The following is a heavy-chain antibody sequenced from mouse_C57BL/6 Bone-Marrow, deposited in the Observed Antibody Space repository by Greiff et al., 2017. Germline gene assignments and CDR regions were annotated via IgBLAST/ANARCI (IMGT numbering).Heavy chain of an antibody. Sequence: QVQLQQSGPELVKPGASVKLSCTASGYTFTSYAINWVKQRPGQGLERIGWIYPRDGSTKYTEKFKGKATLTVDTSSSTAYMELHSLTSEDSAVYFCAGGGLRAWFAYWGQGTLVTVSA. V-gene: IGHV1-85*01. CDR1: GYTFTSYA. J-gene: IGHJ3*01. CDR2: IYPRDGST. D-gene: IGHD2-4*01. CDR3: AGGGLRAWFAY.